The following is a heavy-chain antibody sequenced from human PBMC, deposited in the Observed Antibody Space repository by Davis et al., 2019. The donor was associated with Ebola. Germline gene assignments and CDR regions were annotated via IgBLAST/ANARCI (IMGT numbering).Heavy chain of an antibody. Sequence: MPGGSLRLSCAVYGGSFSGYYWSWIRQPPGKGLEWIGYIYYSGSTNYNPSLKSRVTISVDTSKNQFSLKLSSVTAADTAVYYCARDCGGDCYSRGYYYYGMDVWGQGTTVTVSS. CDR3: ARDCGGDCYSRGYYYYGMDV. CDR2: IYYSGST. CDR1: GGSFSGYY. V-gene: IGHV4-59*12. J-gene: IGHJ6*02. D-gene: IGHD2-21*01.